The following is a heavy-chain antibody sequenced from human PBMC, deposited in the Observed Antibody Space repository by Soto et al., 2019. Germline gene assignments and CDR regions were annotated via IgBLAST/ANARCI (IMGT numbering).Heavy chain of an antibody. J-gene: IGHJ6*02. CDR2: IIPIFGTA. Sequence: GASVKVSCKASGCTLSSYAISWVRQAPGQGLEWMGGIIPIFGTANYAQKFQGRVTITVDESTSTAYMELSSMRSEDTAVYYCAIANTYYYGMDVWGQGTTVTVYS. V-gene: IGHV1-69*13. CDR3: AIANTYYYGMDV. CDR1: GCTLSSYA.